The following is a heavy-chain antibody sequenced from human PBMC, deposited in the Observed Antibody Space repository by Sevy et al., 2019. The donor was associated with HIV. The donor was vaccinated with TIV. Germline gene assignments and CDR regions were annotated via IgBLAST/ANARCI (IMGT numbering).Heavy chain of an antibody. D-gene: IGHD5-12*01. CDR2: VGPAGDQ. Sequence: GGSLRLSCVAAGFTFSSYDMHWVRQVTGKGLEWISGVGPAGDQFYPGSVKGRFTISRENAKNSFYLQMNNLRAGDTAVYYCARSGGYSDYGMDVWGQGTMVTVSS. CDR3: ARSGGYSDYGMDV. J-gene: IGHJ6*02. V-gene: IGHV3-13*05. CDR1: GFTFSSYD.